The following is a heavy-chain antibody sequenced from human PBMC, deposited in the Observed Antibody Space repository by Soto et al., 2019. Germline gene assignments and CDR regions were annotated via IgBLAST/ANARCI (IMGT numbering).Heavy chain of an antibody. J-gene: IGHJ6*02. V-gene: IGHV1-69*06. CDR3: AGPIAAAVYYYYYGMDV. CDR1: GGTFSSYA. CDR2: IIPIFGTA. D-gene: IGHD6-13*01. Sequence: SVKVSCKASGGTFSSYAISWVRQAPGQGLEWMGGIIPIFGTANYAQKFQGRVTITADKSTSTAYMELSSLRSEDTAVYYCAGPIAAAVYYYYYGMDVWGQGTTVTVSS.